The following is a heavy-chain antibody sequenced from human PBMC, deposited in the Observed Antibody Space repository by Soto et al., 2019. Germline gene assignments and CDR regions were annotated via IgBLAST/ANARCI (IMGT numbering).Heavy chain of an antibody. CDR3: ARSRVALLDY. CDR2: IYYSGST. Sequence: SETLSLSCTVSGGSISSYYWSWIRQPPGKGLEWIGYIYYSGSTNYNPSLKSRVTISVDTSKNQFSLKLSSVTAADTAVYYCARSRVALLDYWGQGTLVTVS. CDR1: GGSISSYY. V-gene: IGHV4-59*01. J-gene: IGHJ4*02. D-gene: IGHD3-3*01.